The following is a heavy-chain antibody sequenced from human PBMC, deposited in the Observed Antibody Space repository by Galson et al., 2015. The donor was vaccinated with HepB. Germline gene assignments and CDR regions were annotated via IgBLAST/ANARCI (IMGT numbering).Heavy chain of an antibody. D-gene: IGHD1/OR15-1a*01. CDR3: ARGEQNRRWLVGESDY. CDR2: ISYDGSNK. CDR1: GFTFSSYA. Sequence: SLRLSCAASGFTFSSYAMHWVRQAPGKGLEWVAVISYDGSNKYYADSVKGRFTISRDNSKNTLYLQMNSLRAEDTAVYYCARGEQNRRWLVGESDYWGQGTLVTVSS. J-gene: IGHJ4*02. V-gene: IGHV3-30*04.